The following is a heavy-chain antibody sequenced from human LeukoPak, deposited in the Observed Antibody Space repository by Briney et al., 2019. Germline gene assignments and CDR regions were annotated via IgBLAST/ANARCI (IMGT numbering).Heavy chain of an antibody. Sequence: ASVKVSCKASGGTFSSYAISWVRQAPGQGLGWRGGSIPIFGTASYAQKFQGRVTIPADDSTSTAYMALSSLRSEDTAVYSCARAYRGYYDSSGYYFGYWGQGTLVTVSS. CDR3: ARAYRGYYDSSGYYFGY. CDR1: GGTFSSYA. CDR2: SIPIFGTA. V-gene: IGHV1-69*13. D-gene: IGHD3-22*01. J-gene: IGHJ4*02.